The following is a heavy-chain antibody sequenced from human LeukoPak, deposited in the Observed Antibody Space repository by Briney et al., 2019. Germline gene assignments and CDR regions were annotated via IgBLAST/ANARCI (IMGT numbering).Heavy chain of an antibody. Sequence: WETLSLTCAVYGGSFSGYYWSWIRQPPGKGLEWIGEINHSGSTNYNPSLKSRVTISVDSSKNQFSLKLTSVTAADTAVYYCARELTYADYGGQATLVTVSS. CDR2: INHSGST. CDR3: ARELTYADY. J-gene: IGHJ4*02. V-gene: IGHV4-34*01. CDR1: GGSFSGYY. D-gene: IGHD3-10*01.